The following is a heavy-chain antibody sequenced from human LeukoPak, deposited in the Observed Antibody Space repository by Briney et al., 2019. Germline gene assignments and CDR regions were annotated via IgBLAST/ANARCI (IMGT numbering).Heavy chain of an antibody. Sequence: ASVKVSCKPSGYTFISYAMHWVRQAPGQGLEWMGWISAYNGNTNYAQKLQGRVTMTTDTSTSTAYMELRSLRSDDTAVYYCATGGSYHYDSSGRMGNFDYWGQGALVTVSS. CDR2: ISAYNGNT. D-gene: IGHD3-22*01. V-gene: IGHV1-18*01. J-gene: IGHJ4*02. CDR1: GYTFISYA. CDR3: ATGGSYHYDSSGRMGNFDY.